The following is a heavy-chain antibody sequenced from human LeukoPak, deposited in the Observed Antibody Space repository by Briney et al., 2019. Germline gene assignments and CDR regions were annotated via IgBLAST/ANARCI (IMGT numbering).Heavy chain of an antibody. CDR1: GYTFTSYG. V-gene: IGHV1-18*01. J-gene: IGHJ5*02. D-gene: IGHD3-22*01. CDR3: ARADYYYDSSGYLSGGWFDP. CDR2: ISAYNGNT. Sequence: ASVKVSCKASGYTFTSYGISWVRQAPGQGLEWMGWISAYNGNTNYAQKLQGRVTITADESTSTAYMELSSLRSEDTAVYYCARADYYYDSSGYLSGGWFDPWGQGTLVTVSS.